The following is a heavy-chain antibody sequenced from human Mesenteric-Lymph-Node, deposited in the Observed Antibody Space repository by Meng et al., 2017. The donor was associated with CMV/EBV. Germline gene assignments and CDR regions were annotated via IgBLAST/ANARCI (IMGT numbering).Heavy chain of an antibody. V-gene: IGHV4-59*01. Sequence: VCGGCYSGYYWTWIRQPPGKGLGWIGYIYYNGGTNYNPSLKSRVAISVDTSKNQFSLNLSSVTAADTAVYYCARTGNEILTGYYLDYWGQGTLVTVSS. CDR3: ARTGNEILTGYYLDY. J-gene: IGHJ4*02. CDR1: GGCYSGYY. CDR2: IYYNGGT. D-gene: IGHD3-9*01.